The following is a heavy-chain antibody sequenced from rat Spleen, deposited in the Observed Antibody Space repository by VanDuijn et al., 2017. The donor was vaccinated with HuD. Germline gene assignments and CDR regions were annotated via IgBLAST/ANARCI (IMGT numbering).Heavy chain of an antibody. CDR3: VRNGYTRYYFDY. CDR1: GFTFSDYG. Sequence: EVQLVESDGGLVQPGRSLKVSCAASGFTFSDYGMAWVRQAPTKGLEWVATISYGDSSGHSSTYYRDSVKGRFTISRDNAKSTLSLQMDSLRSEETASYYCVRNGYTRYYFDYWGQGVMVTVSS. D-gene: IGHD1-9*01. V-gene: IGHV5-29*01. J-gene: IGHJ2*01. CDR2: ISYGDSSGHSST.